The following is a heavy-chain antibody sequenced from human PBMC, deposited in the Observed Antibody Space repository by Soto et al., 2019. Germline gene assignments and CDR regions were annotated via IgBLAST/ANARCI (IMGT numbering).Heavy chain of an antibody. V-gene: IGHV3-30*03. CDR2: ISYDASET. CDR1: GFIFSNNG. D-gene: IGHD5-12*01. J-gene: IGHJ4*02. Sequence: QVQLVESGGGVVHPGRSLSLSCAGSGFIFSNNGMHWVRQAPGKGLEWAAFISYDASETFYAESLKGRFTISRDNSKSPLFLNMNSLKKEYTAVYYCAITSVADASFDSWGQGTLVTVSS. CDR3: AITSVADASFDS.